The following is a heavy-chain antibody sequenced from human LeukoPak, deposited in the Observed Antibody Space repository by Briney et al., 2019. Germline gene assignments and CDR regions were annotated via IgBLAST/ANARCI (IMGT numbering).Heavy chain of an antibody. D-gene: IGHD4-17*01. CDR1: GGSISSSSYY. CDR3: ARHRTTTVTTTS. Sequence: SETLSLTCTVSGGSISSSSYYWGWIRQPPGKGLEWIGSIYYSGSTYYNPSLKSRVTISVDTSKNQFSLKLSSVTAADTAVYYCARHRTTTVTTTSWGQGTLVTVSS. CDR2: IYYSGST. J-gene: IGHJ5*02. V-gene: IGHV4-39*01.